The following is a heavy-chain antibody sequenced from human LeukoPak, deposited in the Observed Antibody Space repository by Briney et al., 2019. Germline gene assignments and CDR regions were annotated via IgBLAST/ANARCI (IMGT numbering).Heavy chain of an antibody. CDR1: GLRFSDYW. V-gene: IGHV3-7*01. Sequence: PGGSLRLSCAASGLRFSDYWMSWVRQAPGKGLEWVASIKRDGSERNYMDSVKGRFVISRDNAKNSVYLQLNSLRAEGTAVYYCARHGYSYGYSLDYWGQGTLVTVSS. CDR2: IKRDGSER. CDR3: ARHGYSYGYSLDY. J-gene: IGHJ4*02. D-gene: IGHD5-18*01.